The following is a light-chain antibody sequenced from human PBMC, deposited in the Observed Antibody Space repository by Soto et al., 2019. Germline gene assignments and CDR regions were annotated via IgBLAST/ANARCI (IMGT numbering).Light chain of an antibody. V-gene: IGKV3-11*01. Sequence: EVVLTQSPATLSLSPGERATLSCRASQSVSNFLAWYQQKPGQSPRLLMYDASNRPAGIPARFSGSGSGTDLTLTLSSQEAEELGVYSRHQRGSWPLTCGGWTKVEF. CDR1: QSVSNF. CDR3: HQRGSWPLT. J-gene: IGKJ4*01. CDR2: DAS.